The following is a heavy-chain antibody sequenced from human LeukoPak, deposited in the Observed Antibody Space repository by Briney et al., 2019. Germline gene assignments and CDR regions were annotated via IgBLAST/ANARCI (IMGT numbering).Heavy chain of an antibody. J-gene: IGHJ4*02. D-gene: IGHD6-13*01. V-gene: IGHV1-69*05. CDR2: IIPIFGTA. CDR3: ARVCSSIDY. CDR1: GGTFSSYA. Sequence: GASVKVSCKASGGTFSSYAISWVRQAPGQGLEWMGGIIPIFGTANYAQKFQGRVTMTRDTSTSTVYMELSSLRSEDTAVYYCARVCSSIDYWGQGTLVTVSS.